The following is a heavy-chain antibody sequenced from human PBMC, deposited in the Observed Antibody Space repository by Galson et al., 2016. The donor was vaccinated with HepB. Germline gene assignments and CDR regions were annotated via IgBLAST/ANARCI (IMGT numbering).Heavy chain of an antibody. CDR1: GGSINPYY. J-gene: IGHJ6*03. CDR3: ATSTLTTPPPHHFFYDYYLGV. V-gene: IGHV4-4*07. CDR2: IHRSGDT. Sequence: SETLSLTCAVSGGSINPYYWTWIRQPAGKALEWIGRIHRSGDTKYNASLSSRITLSIDTSKNQISLSLRSATAADTAVYYCATSTLTTPPPHHFFYDYYLGVWGKGTTVTVSS. D-gene: IGHD4-17*01.